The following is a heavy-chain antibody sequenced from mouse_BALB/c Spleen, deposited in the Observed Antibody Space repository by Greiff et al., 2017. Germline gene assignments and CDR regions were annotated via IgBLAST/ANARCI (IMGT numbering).Heavy chain of an antibody. D-gene: IGHD4-1*01. Sequence: EVQVVESGGGLVQPGGSRKLSCAASGFTFSSFGMHWVRQAPEKGLEWVAYISSGSSTIYYADTVKGRFTISRDNPKNTLFLQMTSLRSEDTAMYYCARGLTGTWNYAMDYWGQGTSVTVSS. J-gene: IGHJ4*01. CDR3: ARGLTGTWNYAMDY. V-gene: IGHV5-17*02. CDR1: GFTFSSFG. CDR2: ISSGSSTI.